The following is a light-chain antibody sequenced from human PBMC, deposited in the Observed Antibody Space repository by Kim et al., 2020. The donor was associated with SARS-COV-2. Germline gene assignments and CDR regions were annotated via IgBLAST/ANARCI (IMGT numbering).Light chain of an antibody. Sequence: DIRMTPSPSSLSASVGDRVTITCRASQSISVYLKWYQQKPGKAPNLLIYAASSLQSGVPSRFSGSGSGTDFTLTISSLQPEDFATYYCQQSYSTPRTFGQGTKVDIK. J-gene: IGKJ1*01. V-gene: IGKV1-39*01. CDR2: AAS. CDR3: QQSYSTPRT. CDR1: QSISVY.